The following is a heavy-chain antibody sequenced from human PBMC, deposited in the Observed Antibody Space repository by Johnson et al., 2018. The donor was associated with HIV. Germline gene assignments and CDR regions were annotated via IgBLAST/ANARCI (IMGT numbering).Heavy chain of an antibody. CDR3: TTDWEYYYGAGKLDAVDM. J-gene: IGHJ3*02. V-gene: IGHV3-66*01. CDR1: GFTVSSNY. CDR2: IYSGGST. D-gene: IGHD3-10*01. Sequence: VQLVESGGGLVQPGGSLRLSCAASGFTVSSNYMSWVRQAPGKGLEWVSVIYSGGSTYYADSVKGRFTISRDNAKNSLYLQMNSLKTEDTAVYYCTTDWEYYYGAGKLDAVDMWGQGTMVTVSS.